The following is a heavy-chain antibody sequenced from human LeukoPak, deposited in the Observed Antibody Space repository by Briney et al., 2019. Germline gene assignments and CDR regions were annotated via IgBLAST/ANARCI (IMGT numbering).Heavy chain of an antibody. V-gene: IGHV5-51*01. CDR2: IYPGDSET. CDR3: VRALGYCSSGSCYYYDY. CDR1: GYRFSSYW. Sequence: GESLKISCKGSGYRFSSYWIGWVRQMPGKGLEWMGIIYPGDSETRYSPYFQGQVTISADKSISTAYLQWSRLKASDTAMYYCVRALGYCSSGSCYYYDYWGQGTLVTVSS. D-gene: IGHD2-15*01. J-gene: IGHJ4*02.